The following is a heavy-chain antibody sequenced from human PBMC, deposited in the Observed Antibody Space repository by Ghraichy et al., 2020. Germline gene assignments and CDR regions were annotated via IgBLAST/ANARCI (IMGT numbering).Heavy chain of an antibody. CDR2: IKQDGSEK. D-gene: IGHD1-26*01. V-gene: IGHV3-7*03. J-gene: IGHJ4*02. CDR3: ARVAQGPIVGATTVDY. CDR1: GFTFSSYW. Sequence: GGSLRLSCAASGFTFSSYWMSWVRQAPGKGLEWVANIKQDGSEKYYVDSVKGRFTISRDNAKNSLYLQMNSLRAEDTAVYYCARVAQGPIVGATTVDYWGQGTLVTVSS.